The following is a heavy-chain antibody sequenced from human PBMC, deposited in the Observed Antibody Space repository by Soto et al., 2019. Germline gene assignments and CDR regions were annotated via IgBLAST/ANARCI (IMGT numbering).Heavy chain of an antibody. CDR2: ISYDGSNK. D-gene: IGHD3-3*01. Sequence: GGSLRLSCAASGFTFSSYAMSWVRQAPGKGLEWVAVISYDGSNKYYADSVKGRFTISRDNSKNTLYLQMNSLRAEDTAVYYCARDIRYYDFWSGYYGRVEYYGMDVWGQGTTVTVSS. CDR3: ARDIRYYDFWSGYYGRVEYYGMDV. J-gene: IGHJ6*02. CDR1: GFTFSSYA. V-gene: IGHV3-30-3*01.